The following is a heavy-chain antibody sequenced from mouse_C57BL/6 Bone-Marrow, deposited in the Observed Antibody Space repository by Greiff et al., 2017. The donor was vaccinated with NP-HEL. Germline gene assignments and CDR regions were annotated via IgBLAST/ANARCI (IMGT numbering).Heavy chain of an antibody. CDR3: ARFGSSCYFDY. D-gene: IGHD1-3*01. CDR1: GYAFSSSW. J-gene: IGHJ2*01. CDR2: IYPGDGDT. V-gene: IGHV1-82*01. Sequence: VQLQQSGPELVKPGASVKISCKASGYAFSSSWMNWVKQRPGKGLEWIGRIYPGDGDTNYNGKFKGKATLTADKSSSTAYMQLSSLTSEDSAVYFCARFGSSCYFDYWGQGTTLTVSS.